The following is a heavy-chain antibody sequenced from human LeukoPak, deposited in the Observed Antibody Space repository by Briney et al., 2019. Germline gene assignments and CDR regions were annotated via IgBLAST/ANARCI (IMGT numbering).Heavy chain of an antibody. CDR3: ARDEYSYGYVY. J-gene: IGHJ4*02. CDR2: IYYSGST. V-gene: IGHV4-61*01. CDR1: GGSISSSYY. Sequence: SETLSLTCAVSGGSISSSYYWSWIRQPPGKGLEWIGYIYYSGSTNHNPSLKSRVTISVDTSKNQFSLKLSSVTAADTAVYYCARDEYSYGYVYWGQGTLVTVSS. D-gene: IGHD5-18*01.